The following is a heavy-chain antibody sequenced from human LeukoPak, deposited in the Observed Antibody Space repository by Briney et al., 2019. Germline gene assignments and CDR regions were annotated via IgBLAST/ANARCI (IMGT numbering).Heavy chain of an antibody. J-gene: IGHJ5*02. CDR3: TRDSGTYNWFDP. V-gene: IGHV3-73*01. D-gene: IGHD1-26*01. CDR1: GFTFSGSA. CDR2: IDKKDKGYATAT. Sequence: PGGSLRPSCAASGFTFSGSAIHWVRQSSGKGLEWVGQIDKKDKGYATATAYAASVKGRFTISRDESINTAYLQMKSLKTEDTALYYCTRDSGTYNWFDPWGQGTLVTVSS.